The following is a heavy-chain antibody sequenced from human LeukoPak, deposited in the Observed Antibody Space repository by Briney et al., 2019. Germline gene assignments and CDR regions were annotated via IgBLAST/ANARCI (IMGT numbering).Heavy chain of an antibody. V-gene: IGHV4-4*07. Sequence: SETLSLTCTVSGGSISSYYWSWIRQPAGKGLEWIGRIYTSGSTNYNPSLKSRVTMSVDTSKNQFSLKLSSVTAADTAVYYCARAYGGRDSRYNWFDPWGQGTLVTVSS. CDR2: IYTSGST. CDR3: ARAYGGRDSRYNWFDP. D-gene: IGHD4-23*01. CDR1: GGSISSYY. J-gene: IGHJ5*02.